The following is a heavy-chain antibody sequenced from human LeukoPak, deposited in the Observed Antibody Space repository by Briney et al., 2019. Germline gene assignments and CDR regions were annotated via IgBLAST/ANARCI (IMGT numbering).Heavy chain of an antibody. CDR1: GYTFTSYG. D-gene: IGHD7-27*01. Sequence: ASVKVPCKASGYTFTSYGISWVRQAPGQGLEWMGWISAYNGNTNYAQKPQGRVTMTTDTSTSTAYMELSSLRSEDTAVYYCARERSGAFDYWGQGTLVTVSS. CDR2: ISAYNGNT. V-gene: IGHV1-18*01. CDR3: ARERSGAFDY. J-gene: IGHJ4*02.